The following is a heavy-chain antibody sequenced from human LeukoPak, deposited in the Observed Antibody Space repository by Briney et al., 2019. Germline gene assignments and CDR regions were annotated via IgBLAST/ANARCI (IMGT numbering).Heavy chain of an antibody. CDR2: ISYDGSNK. CDR1: GFTLSDYA. J-gene: IGHJ6*02. V-gene: IGHV3-30*18. D-gene: IGHD3-10*01. Sequence: GGSLRLSCAASGFTLSDYAMHWVRQAPGKGLEWVAVISYDGSNKYYADSVKGRFTISRDNSKNTLYLQMNSLRAEDTAVYYCAKGLDYYGSGSGMDVWGQGTTVTVSS. CDR3: AKGLDYYGSGSGMDV.